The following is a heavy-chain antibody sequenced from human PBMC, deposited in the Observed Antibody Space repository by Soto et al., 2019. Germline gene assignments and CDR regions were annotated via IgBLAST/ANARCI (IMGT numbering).Heavy chain of an antibody. CDR3: AKDLWSTNFDY. Sequence: GWSFRGYYWRWIRQPPGKGVEWIGEINHSGSTNYNPSLKSRVTISVDTSKNQFSLKLSSVTAADTAVYYCAKDLWSTNFDYWGQGTLVTVSS. CDR1: GWSFRGYY. CDR2: INHSGST. J-gene: IGHJ4*02. D-gene: IGHD3-3*01. V-gene: IGHV4-34*01.